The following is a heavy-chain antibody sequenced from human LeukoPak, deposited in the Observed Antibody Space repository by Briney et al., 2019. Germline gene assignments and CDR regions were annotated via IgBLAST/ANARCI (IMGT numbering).Heavy chain of an antibody. CDR2: SYYSGSP. V-gene: IGHV4-39*07. CDR1: GGSISSCSYY. Sequence: SETLSLTCTVSGGSISSCSYYWRWIRQPPGKGLEWIGSSYYSGSPYCNSSLTSRVTKSVDPYNNQFSHKLSYGTAADTAVYYWGRVGGYGGNFFDYWGQGTLVTVSS. CDR3: GRVGGYGGNFFDY. J-gene: IGHJ4*02. D-gene: IGHD4-23*01.